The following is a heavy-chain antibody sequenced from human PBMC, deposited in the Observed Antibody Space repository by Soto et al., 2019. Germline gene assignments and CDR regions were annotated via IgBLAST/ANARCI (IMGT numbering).Heavy chain of an antibody. J-gene: IGHJ6*03. CDR2: ISSSGSST. D-gene: IGHD3-16*01. V-gene: IGHV3-23*01. CDR1: GFTFSSYA. CDR3: ARGLWGVPYYMDV. Sequence: GGSLRLSCTASGFTFSSYAMSWVRQAPGKGLEWLSAISSSGSSTYYADSVKGRFTISRDNAKNSLYLQMNSLRAEDTAVYYCARGLWGVPYYMDVWGKGTTVTAP.